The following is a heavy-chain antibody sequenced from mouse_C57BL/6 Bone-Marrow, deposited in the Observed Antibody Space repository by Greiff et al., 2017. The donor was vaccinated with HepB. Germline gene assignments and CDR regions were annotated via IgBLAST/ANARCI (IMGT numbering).Heavy chain of an antibody. Sequence: EVKVVESGGGLVQPGESLKLSCESNEYEFPSHDMSWVRKTPEKRLELVAAINSDGGSTYYPDTMERRFIISRDNTKKTLYLQMSSLRSEDTALYYCASLYFGNWYFDVWGTGTTVTVSS. CDR1: EYEFPSHD. J-gene: IGHJ1*03. D-gene: IGHD2-1*01. V-gene: IGHV5-2*01. CDR3: ASLYFGNWYFDV. CDR2: INSDGGST.